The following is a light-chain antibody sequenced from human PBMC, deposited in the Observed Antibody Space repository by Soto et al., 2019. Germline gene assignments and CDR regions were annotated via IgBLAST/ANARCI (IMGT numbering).Light chain of an antibody. CDR1: QSVSRY. CDR2: DAS. CDR3: QQRGNWPS. J-gene: IGKJ4*01. V-gene: IGKV3-11*01. Sequence: EIALTQSPATLSLSPGEIATLSFRASQSVSRYLAWYQQKPGQAPRLLIYDASNRATGIPARFSGSGSGTDFTLTISSLEPEDFALYYCQQRGNWPSFGGGTKVDIK.